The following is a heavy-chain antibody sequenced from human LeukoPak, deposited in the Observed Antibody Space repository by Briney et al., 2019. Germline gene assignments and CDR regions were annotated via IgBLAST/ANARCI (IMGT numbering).Heavy chain of an antibody. V-gene: IGHV3-11*01. CDR3: ARDGDTTSKVDY. J-gene: IGHJ4*02. CDR1: GFTFGHHY. D-gene: IGHD7-27*01. Sequence: GGSLRLSCAASGFTFGHHYMSWIRQAPGKGLEWISYITRSGAFYADSVKGRFTISRDNAKNSLYLQMNSLRVEDTAVYYCARDGDTTSKVDYLGQGTLVTVSS. CDR2: ITRSGA.